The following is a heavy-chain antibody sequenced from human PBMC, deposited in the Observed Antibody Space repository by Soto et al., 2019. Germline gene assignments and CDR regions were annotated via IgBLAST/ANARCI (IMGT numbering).Heavy chain of an antibody. V-gene: IGHV3-30-3*01. CDR3: ARDWYFNHGRRVYYYYGMDA. D-gene: IGHD6-13*01. Sequence: QVQVVESGGGVVQPGRSLRLSCVGSGFTFTSYAFHWVRQAPGKGLEWVAVISYDGNNKYYTDSVKGRFTISRDNSKSTVYLQVDALRPDDSAVYFCARDWYFNHGRRVYYYYGMDAWGQGTTVTVSS. CDR1: GFTFTSYA. CDR2: ISYDGNNK. J-gene: IGHJ6*02.